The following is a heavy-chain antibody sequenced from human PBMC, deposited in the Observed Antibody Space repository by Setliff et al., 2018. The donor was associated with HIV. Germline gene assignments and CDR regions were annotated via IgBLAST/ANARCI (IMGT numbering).Heavy chain of an antibody. CDR3: ARDLGVGATGIDY. J-gene: IGHJ4*02. Sequence: ASVKVSCKASGYNFFSYGISWVRQAPGQGLEWMGWISTFDGNTDYAQNVQDRVTMTTDTSTSTVYMELRSLRSDDTAVYYCARDLGVGATGIDYWGQGTLVTVSS. V-gene: IGHV1-18*01. D-gene: IGHD1-26*01. CDR2: ISTFDGNT. CDR1: GYNFFSYG.